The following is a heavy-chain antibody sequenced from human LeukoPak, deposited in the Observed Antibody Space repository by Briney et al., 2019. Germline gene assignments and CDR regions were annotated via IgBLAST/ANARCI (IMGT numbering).Heavy chain of an antibody. CDR1: GFTFSSYG. J-gene: IGHJ4*02. CDR2: IRYGGSNK. V-gene: IGHV3-30*02. Sequence: TGGSLRLSCAASGFTFSSYGMHWVRQAPGKGLEWVAFIRYGGSNKYYADSVKGRFTISRDNSKNTLYLQMNSLRAEDTAVYYCAKDFVPYYYDSSGVDYWGQGTLVTVSS. D-gene: IGHD3-22*01. CDR3: AKDFVPYYYDSSGVDY.